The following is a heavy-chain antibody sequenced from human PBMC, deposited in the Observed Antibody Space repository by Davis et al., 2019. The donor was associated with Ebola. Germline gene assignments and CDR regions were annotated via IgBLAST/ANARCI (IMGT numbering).Heavy chain of an antibody. CDR3: ARDPRLFEWSSYFFKY. J-gene: IGHJ4*02. Sequence: PGGSLRLSRAASGFTFTYYGMHWVRQAPGKGLEWVAGIRFDGSEKFYADSVTGRFTVSRDDSQNTIYLQMDSLRGEDTAIYFCARDPRLFEWSSYFFKYWGQGTLVTVSS. CDR2: IRFDGSEK. CDR1: GFTFTYYG. V-gene: IGHV3-33*01. D-gene: IGHD3-3*01.